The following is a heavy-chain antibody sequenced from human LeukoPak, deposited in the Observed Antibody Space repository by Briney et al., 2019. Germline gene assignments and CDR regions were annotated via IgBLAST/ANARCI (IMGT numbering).Heavy chain of an antibody. D-gene: IGHD3-16*01. J-gene: IGHJ1*01. CDR3: AKDNQRGGFQH. CDR2: ISGDGATT. V-gene: IGHV3-43*02. Sequence: GGSLRLSCAASGFSFDDNAMYRVRQAPGKGLEWVSLISGDGATTYYADSVKGRFNISRDNSKSSLYLQMNSLRSEDSALYYCAKDNQRGGFQHWGQGTLVTVSS. CDR1: GFSFDDNA.